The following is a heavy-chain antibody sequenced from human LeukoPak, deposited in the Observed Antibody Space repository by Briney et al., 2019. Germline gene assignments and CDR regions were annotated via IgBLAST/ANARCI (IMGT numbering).Heavy chain of an antibody. CDR1: GYSISSGYY. D-gene: IGHD3-10*01. J-gene: IGHJ4*02. CDR3: ARCGSGNYFDY. CDR2: IYHSGST. Sequence: SETLSLTCAVSGYSISSGYYWGWIRQPPGKGLEWIGSIYHSGSTYYNSSLKSRVTISVDMSKNQFSLKLSSVTAADTAVYFCARCGSGNYFDYWGQGTLVTVSS. V-gene: IGHV4-38-2*01.